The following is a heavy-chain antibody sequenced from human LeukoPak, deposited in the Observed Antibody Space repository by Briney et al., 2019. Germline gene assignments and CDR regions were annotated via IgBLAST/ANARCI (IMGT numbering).Heavy chain of an antibody. Sequence: SETLSLTCTVSGGSISSYYWSWIRQPAGKGLEWIGRIETSGNTNYKPSLKSRVTMSVDTSKNQFSLKLSSVTAADTAVYYCARDRGYYYGSGSYFSFVWFDPWGQGTLVTVSS. CDR3: ARDRGYYYGSGSYFSFVWFDP. V-gene: IGHV4-4*07. CDR1: GGSISSYY. D-gene: IGHD3-10*01. CDR2: IETSGNT. J-gene: IGHJ5*02.